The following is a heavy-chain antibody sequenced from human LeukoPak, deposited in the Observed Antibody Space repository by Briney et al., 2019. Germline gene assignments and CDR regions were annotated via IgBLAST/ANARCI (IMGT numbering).Heavy chain of an antibody. CDR1: GGSITDYH. CDR3: ASDYFDRTGYYGFIY. Sequence: SETLSLTCTVSGGSITDYHWIWIRQPTGKGLEWIGRLYTSGSTNYNPSLKSRVSMSVDTSKKQFSLRLSSVTAADTAIYYCASDYFDRTGYYGFIYWGQGSLVTISS. CDR2: LYTSGST. V-gene: IGHV4-4*07. J-gene: IGHJ4*02. D-gene: IGHD3-22*01.